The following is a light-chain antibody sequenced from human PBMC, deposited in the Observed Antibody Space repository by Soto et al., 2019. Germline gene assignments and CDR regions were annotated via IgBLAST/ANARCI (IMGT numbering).Light chain of an antibody. CDR1: SSDVGSYNL. Sequence: QSALTQPASVSGSPGQSITISCTGTSSDVGSYNLVSWYQQHPGKAPKLMIYEGSEWPSGVSNRFSGSKSANTASLTISGLQAEDEADYYCCSYAGSNTLLFGGGTKVTVL. V-gene: IGLV2-23*01. CDR3: CSYAGSNTLL. CDR2: EGS. J-gene: IGLJ2*01.